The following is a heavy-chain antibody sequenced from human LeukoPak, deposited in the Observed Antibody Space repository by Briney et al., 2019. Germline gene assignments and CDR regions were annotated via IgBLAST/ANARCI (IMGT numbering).Heavy chain of an antibody. J-gene: IGHJ4*02. V-gene: IGHV3-30-3*01. CDR2: ISYDGSNK. CDR3: ARDNDWATVVDYYFDY. CDR1: GFTFSSYA. Sequence: GRSLRLSCAASGFTFSSYAMHWVRQAPGKGLEWVAVISYDGSNKYYADSVKGRFTISRDNSKNTLYLQMNSLRAEDTAVYYCARDNDWATVVDYYFDYWGQGTLVTVSS. D-gene: IGHD4-23*01.